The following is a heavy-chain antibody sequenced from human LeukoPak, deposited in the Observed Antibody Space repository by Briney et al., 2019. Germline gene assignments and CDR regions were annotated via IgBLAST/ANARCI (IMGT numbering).Heavy chain of an antibody. J-gene: IGHJ4*02. Sequence: ASVKVSCKASGYTFSDFYVHWVRQAPGQGLEWIGIIKVSSGRTDYAQKFQGRVTMTREMSTSTVYMELTSLRSEDTAMYYCAREPPESYHFDYWGQGTLVTVSS. D-gene: IGHD2-2*01. CDR3: AREPPESYHFDY. CDR2: IKVSSGRT. V-gene: IGHV1-46*01. CDR1: GYTFSDFY.